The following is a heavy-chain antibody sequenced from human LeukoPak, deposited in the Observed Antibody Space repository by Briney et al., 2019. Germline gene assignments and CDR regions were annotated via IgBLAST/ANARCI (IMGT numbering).Heavy chain of an antibody. Sequence: SETLSLTCTVSGGSISSTSYHWAWIRQPPGKGLEWIATVYCTGSAYYNPSLKSRVTISVDTSKSQFSLELSSVTTADTALYYCARYASGSYYWFDPWGQGTLVTVSS. CDR3: ARYASGSYYWFDP. CDR2: VYCTGSA. J-gene: IGHJ5*02. V-gene: IGHV4-39*01. D-gene: IGHD3-10*01. CDR1: GGSISSTSYH.